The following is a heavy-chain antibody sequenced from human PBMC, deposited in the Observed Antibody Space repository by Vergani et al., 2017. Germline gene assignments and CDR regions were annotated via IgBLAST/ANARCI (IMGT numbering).Heavy chain of an antibody. Sequence: EVQLVESGGGLVKPGGSLRLSCAASGFTFSSYEMNWVRQAPGKGLEWVSYISSSGSTIYYADSVKGRFTISRDNAKNSLYLQMNSLRAEDTAVYYCASMGWYYAFDIWGQGTMVTVSS. D-gene: IGHD2-15*01. J-gene: IGHJ3*02. CDR1: GFTFSSYE. CDR3: ASMGWYYAFDI. CDR2: ISSSGSTI. V-gene: IGHV3-48*03.